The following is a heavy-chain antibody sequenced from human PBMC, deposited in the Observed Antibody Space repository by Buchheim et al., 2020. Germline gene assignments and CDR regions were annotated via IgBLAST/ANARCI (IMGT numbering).Heavy chain of an antibody. Sequence: EVQLVESGGGLVQPGGSLRLSCAASGFTFGSYEMNWVRQAPGKGLEWVSYISSSGSTIYYADSVKGRFTISRDNAKNSLYLQMNSLRAEDTAVYYCARESIVGYSSSAEYYYYYYGMDVWGQGTT. CDR2: ISSSGSTI. CDR1: GFTFGSYE. D-gene: IGHD6-6*01. CDR3: ARESIVGYSSSAEYYYYYYGMDV. V-gene: IGHV3-48*03. J-gene: IGHJ6*02.